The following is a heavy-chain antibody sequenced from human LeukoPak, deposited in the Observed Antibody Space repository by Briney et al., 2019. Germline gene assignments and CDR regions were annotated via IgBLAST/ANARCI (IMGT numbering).Heavy chain of an antibody. CDR1: GFTFSSYA. Sequence: GGSLRLSCAASGFTFSSYAMSWVRQAPGKGLEWVSAISGSGGSTYYADSVKGRFTISRDNSKNTLYLQMNSLRAEGTAVYYCAKAGAVVVVAAKYFDYWGQETLVTVSS. CDR3: AKAGAVVVVAAKYFDY. J-gene: IGHJ4*02. D-gene: IGHD2-15*01. CDR2: ISGSGGST. V-gene: IGHV3-23*01.